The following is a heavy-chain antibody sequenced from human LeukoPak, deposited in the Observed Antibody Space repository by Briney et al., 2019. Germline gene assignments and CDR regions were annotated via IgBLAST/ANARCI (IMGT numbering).Heavy chain of an antibody. Sequence: SDTLSLTCTVSAGSVNSGSYYWGWIRQPPGKGLEWIGSIHHSGNTYYNASLKSRVTISVDTPKNQFFLKLSSVTAADGAVYYCARHEGSYYDKSGYTFDYWGQGTLVTVSS. CDR1: AGSVNSGSYY. V-gene: IGHV4-39*01. J-gene: IGHJ4*02. CDR2: IHHSGNT. D-gene: IGHD3-22*01. CDR3: ARHEGSYYDKSGYTFDY.